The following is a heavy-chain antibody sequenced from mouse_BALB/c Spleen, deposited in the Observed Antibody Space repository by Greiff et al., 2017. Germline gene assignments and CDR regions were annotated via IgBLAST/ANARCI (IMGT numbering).Heavy chain of an antibody. CDR3: ARGGGIYYDPEGFAY. J-gene: IGHJ3*01. Sequence: EVMLVESGGGLVKPGGSLKLSCAASGFTFSSYAMSWVRQTPEKRLEWVASISSGGSTYYPDSVKGRFTISRDNARNILYLQMSSLRSEDTAMYYCARGGGIYYDPEGFAYWGQGTLVTVSA. CDR1: GFTFSSYA. D-gene: IGHD2-4*01. CDR2: ISSGGST. V-gene: IGHV5-6-5*01.